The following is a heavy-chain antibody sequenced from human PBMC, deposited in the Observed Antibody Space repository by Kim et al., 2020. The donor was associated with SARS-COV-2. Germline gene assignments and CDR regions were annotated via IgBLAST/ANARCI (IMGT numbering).Heavy chain of an antibody. CDR3: AKRLSVADYGMDV. CDR1: GFTFSAYD. V-gene: IGHV3-23*01. J-gene: IGHJ6*02. CDR2: ISAPGNTR. Sequence: GGSLRLSCAASGFTFSAYDMSWVRQAPGKGLEWVSHISAPGNTRYYTDSVTGRFTVSRDNSKNTLYLQMNSLRAEDTAVYYCAKRLSVADYGMDVWGQGTTVIVSS. D-gene: IGHD6-19*01.